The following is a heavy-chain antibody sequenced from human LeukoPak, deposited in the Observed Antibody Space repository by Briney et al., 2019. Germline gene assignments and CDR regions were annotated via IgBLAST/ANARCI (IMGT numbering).Heavy chain of an antibody. D-gene: IGHD2-15*01. CDR2: INQDGSEK. CDR3: AREGCSGGSCYHNWFDP. CDR1: GFTFSSYW. V-gene: IGHV3-7*01. Sequence: SLRLSCAASGFTFSSYWMSWVRQAPGKGLEWVANINQDGSEKYYVDSVKGRFTISRDNAKNSLYLQMNSLRAEDTAVYYCAREGCSGGSCYHNWFDPWGQGTLVTVSS. J-gene: IGHJ5*02.